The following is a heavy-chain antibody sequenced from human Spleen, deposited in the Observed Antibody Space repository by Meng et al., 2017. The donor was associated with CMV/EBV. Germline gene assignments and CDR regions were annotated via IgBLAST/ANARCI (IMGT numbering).Heavy chain of an antibody. D-gene: IGHD2-2*01. CDR1: GFTFSSHG. V-gene: IGHV3-30*01. CDR2: ISYDGRNS. CDR3: ARNRVSSIYYYYYYGMDV. J-gene: IGHJ6*02. Sequence: GGSLRLSCAASGFTFSSHGMHWVRQAPGKGLEWVAVISYDGRNSHYADSAKGRFTISRDNFKNTLFLQMNSLRPEDTAVYYCARNRVSSIYYYYYYGMDVWGQGTTVTVSS.